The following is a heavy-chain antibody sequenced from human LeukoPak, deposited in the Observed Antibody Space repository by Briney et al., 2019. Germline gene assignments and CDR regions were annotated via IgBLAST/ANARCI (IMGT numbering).Heavy chain of an antibody. CDR2: INPSGGST. Sequence: ASVKVSCKASGYTFTSYYMHWVRQAPGQGLEWMGIINPSGGSTSYAQKFQSRVTMTRDTSTSTVYMELSSLRSEDTAVYYCARAFIPPVPWHAFDIWGQGTMVTVSS. V-gene: IGHV1-46*01. CDR3: ARAFIPPVPWHAFDI. CDR1: GYTFTSYY. J-gene: IGHJ3*02.